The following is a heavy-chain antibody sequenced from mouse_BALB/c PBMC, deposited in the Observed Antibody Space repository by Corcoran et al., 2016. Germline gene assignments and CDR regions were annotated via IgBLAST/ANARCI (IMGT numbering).Heavy chain of an antibody. V-gene: IGHV9-3-1*01. J-gene: IGHJ4*01. CDR3: AREPSAMDY. CDR2: INTYTGEP. Sequence: QIQLVQSGPELKKPGETVKISCKASGYTFTNYGMNRVKQAPGKGLKWMGWINTYTGEPTYADDFKGRFAFSLETSASTAYLQINNIKNEDTATYFCAREPSAMDYWGQGTSVTVSS. CDR1: GYTFTNYG.